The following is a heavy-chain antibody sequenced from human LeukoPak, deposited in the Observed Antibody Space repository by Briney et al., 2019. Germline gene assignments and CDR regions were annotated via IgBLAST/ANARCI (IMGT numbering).Heavy chain of an antibody. Sequence: GASVKVSCKASGGTVSRYPISWVRQAPGQGLEWMGGIIPIFGTANFAQKSQARVTITADKSTSTAYMELSSLRSEDTAVYYCARDGGTGEYFQHWGQGTLVTVSS. D-gene: IGHD3-16*01. J-gene: IGHJ1*01. CDR1: GGTVSRYP. CDR3: ARDGGTGEYFQH. V-gene: IGHV1-69*06. CDR2: IIPIFGTA.